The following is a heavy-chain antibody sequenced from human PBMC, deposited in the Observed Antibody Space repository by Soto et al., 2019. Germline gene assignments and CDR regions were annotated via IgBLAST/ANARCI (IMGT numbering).Heavy chain of an antibody. Sequence: EVQLVESGGGLVQPGGSLRLSCAASGFTFSSYWMSWVRQAPGKGLEWVANIKQDGSEKYYVDSVKGRFTISRDNAKNSLYLQMNSLRAEDTAVYYCAREQWSMVRGGHAFDIWGQGTMVTVSS. CDR1: GFTFSSYW. J-gene: IGHJ3*02. CDR2: IKQDGSEK. D-gene: IGHD3-10*01. CDR3: AREQWSMVRGGHAFDI. V-gene: IGHV3-7*01.